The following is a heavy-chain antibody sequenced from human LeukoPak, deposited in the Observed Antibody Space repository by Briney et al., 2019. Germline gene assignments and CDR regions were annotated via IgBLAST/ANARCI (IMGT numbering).Heavy chain of an antibody. CDR2: ISYDGSNK. Sequence: GGSLRLSCAASGFTFSSYGMHWVRQAPGKGLEWVAVISYDGSNKYYADSVKGRFTISRDNSKNTLYLQMNSLRAEDTALYYCAKDAQGLVRGGIYFDFWGQGSLVTVSS. J-gene: IGHJ4*02. D-gene: IGHD6-19*01. CDR3: AKDAQGLVRGGIYFDF. CDR1: GFTFSSYG. V-gene: IGHV3-30*18.